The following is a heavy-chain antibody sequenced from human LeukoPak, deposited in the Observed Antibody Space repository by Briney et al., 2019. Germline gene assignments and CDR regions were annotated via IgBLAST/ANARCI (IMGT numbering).Heavy chain of an antibody. CDR3: ARFGERWLQFILRDAFDI. D-gene: IGHD5-24*01. CDR2: IYYSGST. V-gene: IGHV4-39*07. Sequence: NSSETLSLTCTVSGGSISSSSYYWGWIRQPPGKGLEWIGSIYYSGSTYYNPSLKSRVTISVDTSKNQFSLKLSSVTAADTAVYYCARFGERWLQFILRDAFDIWGQGTMVTVSS. CDR1: GGSISSSSYY. J-gene: IGHJ3*02.